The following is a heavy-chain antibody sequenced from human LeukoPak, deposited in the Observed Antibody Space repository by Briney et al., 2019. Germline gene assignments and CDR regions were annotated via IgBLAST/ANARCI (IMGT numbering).Heavy chain of an antibody. D-gene: IGHD6-13*01. CDR1: GFTFSSYG. CDR3: AKDGGMALDY. CDR2: ISYDGSNK. J-gene: IGHJ4*02. V-gene: IGHV3-30*18. Sequence: PGGSLRLSCAASGFTFSSYGMHWVRQAPGKGLEWVAVISYDGSNKYYADSVKGRFTIFRDNSKNTLYLQMNSLRAEDTAVYYCAKDGGMALDYWGQGTLVTVSS.